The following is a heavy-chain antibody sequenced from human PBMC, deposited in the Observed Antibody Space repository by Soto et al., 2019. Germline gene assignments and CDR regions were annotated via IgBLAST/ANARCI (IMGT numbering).Heavy chain of an antibody. CDR1: GYTFTSYG. J-gene: IGHJ5*02. V-gene: IGHV1-18*01. CDR3: ARVSFIYCSGGSCHYRWFEP. D-gene: IGHD2-15*01. Sequence: ASVKVSCKASGYTFTSYGISCVRQAPGQGLEWMGWISAYNGNTNYAQKLQGRVTMTTDTSTSTAYMELRSLRSDDTAVYYCARVSFIYCSGGSCHYRWFEPWGQGTLVTVSS. CDR2: ISAYNGNT.